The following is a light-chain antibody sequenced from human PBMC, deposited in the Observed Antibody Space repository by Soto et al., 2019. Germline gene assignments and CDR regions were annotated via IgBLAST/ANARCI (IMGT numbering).Light chain of an antibody. CDR2: EVS. J-gene: IGLJ1*01. CDR3: SSYTTSSTRV. V-gene: IGLV2-14*01. CDR1: SSDVGNYNY. Sequence: QSVLTQPASVSGSPGQSITISCTGTSSDVGNYNYVSWYQQHPGKAPKLMIYEVSNRPSGVSNRFSGSKSANTASLTISGLQAEDEADYYCSSYTTSSTRVFGTGTKVTVL.